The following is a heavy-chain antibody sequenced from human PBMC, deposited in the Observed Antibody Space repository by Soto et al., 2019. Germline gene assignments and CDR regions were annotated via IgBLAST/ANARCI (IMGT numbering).Heavy chain of an antibody. Sequence: XSVKVSCKASGYTFSSYAMHWVRQAPGQXXXXXXXXKXXXGKXXYSXXXXXXXTXXXDXXXNKDYMELRSLRYEDTAVYYCARGGPHIDYWGQGTLVNVSS. CDR2: XKXXXGKX. V-gene: IGHV1-3*01. D-gene: IGHD3-10*01. CDR1: GYTFSSYA. J-gene: IGHJ4*02. CDR3: ARGGPHIDY.